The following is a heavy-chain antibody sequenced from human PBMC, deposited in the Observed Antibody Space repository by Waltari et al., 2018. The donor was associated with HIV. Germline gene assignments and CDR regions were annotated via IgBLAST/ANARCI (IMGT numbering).Heavy chain of an antibody. CDR1: GGPIGSYY. Sequence: VQLQESGPGLVRPSETLSLTCTVSGGPIGSYYWSWIRQPPGKELEWIGYIHYSGSANYNPSLKSRVTVSVDTSKHQFSLKLSSVTAADTAVYYCATLMVYAPRSHYYGMDVWGQGTTVIVSS. D-gene: IGHD2-8*01. CDR3: ATLMVYAPRSHYYGMDV. V-gene: IGHV4-59*01. CDR2: IHYSGSA. J-gene: IGHJ6*02.